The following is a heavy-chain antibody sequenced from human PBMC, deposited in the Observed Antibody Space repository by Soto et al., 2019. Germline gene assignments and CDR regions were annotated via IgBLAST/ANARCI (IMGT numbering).Heavy chain of an antibody. CDR3: ARDLSWQWPPYNWFDP. J-gene: IGHJ5*02. Sequence: SQTLSLTCAISGDSVSSNSAAWNWIRQSPSRGLEWLGRTYYRSKWYNDYAVSVKSRITINPDTSKNQFSLQLTSVTPEDTAVYYCARDLSWQWPPYNWFDPWGQGTLVTVSS. D-gene: IGHD6-19*01. CDR2: TYYRSKWYN. CDR1: GDSVSSNSAA. V-gene: IGHV6-1*01.